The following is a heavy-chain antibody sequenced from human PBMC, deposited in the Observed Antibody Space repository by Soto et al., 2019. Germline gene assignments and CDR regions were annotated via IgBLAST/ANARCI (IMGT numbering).Heavy chain of an antibody. CDR3: ARDGDDLIAAAGTWDWFDP. D-gene: IGHD6-13*01. Sequence: ASVKVSCKASGYTFTSYGISWVRQAPGQGLEWMGWISAYNGNTNYAQKLQGRVTMTTDTSTSTAYMELRSLRSDDTAVYYCARDGDDLIAAAGTWDWFDPWGQGTLVTVSS. V-gene: IGHV1-18*01. J-gene: IGHJ5*02. CDR2: ISAYNGNT. CDR1: GYTFTSYG.